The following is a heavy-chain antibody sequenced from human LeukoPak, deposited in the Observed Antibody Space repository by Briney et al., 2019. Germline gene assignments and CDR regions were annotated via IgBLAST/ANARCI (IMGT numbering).Heavy chain of an antibody. CDR2: IYYSGST. D-gene: IGHD1-26*01. CDR3: ARESGGANHFDY. V-gene: IGHV4-30-4*01. CDR1: GGSISSGDYY. J-gene: IGHJ4*02. Sequence: SETLSLTCTVSGGSISSGDYYWRWIRQPPGKGLEWIGYIYYSGSTYYNPSLKGRVTISVDTSKNQFSLKLSSVTAADTAVYYCARESGGANHFDYWGQGTLVTVSS.